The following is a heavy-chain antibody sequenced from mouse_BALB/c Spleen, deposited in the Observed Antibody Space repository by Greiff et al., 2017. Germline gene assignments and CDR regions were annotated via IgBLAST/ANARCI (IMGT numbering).Heavy chain of an antibody. Sequence: EVKLVESGGGLVQPGGSRKLSCAASGFTFSDYGMAWVRQAPGKGPEWVAFISNLAYSIYYADTVTGRVTISRENAKNTLYLEMSSLRSEDTAMYYCARDRGDYAMDYWGQGTSVTVSS. CDR2: ISNLAYSI. J-gene: IGHJ4*01. V-gene: IGHV5-15*02. D-gene: IGHD3-1*01. CDR3: ARDRGDYAMDY. CDR1: GFTFSDYG.